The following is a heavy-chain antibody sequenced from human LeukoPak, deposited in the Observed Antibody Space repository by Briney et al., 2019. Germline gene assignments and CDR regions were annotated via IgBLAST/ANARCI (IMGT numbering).Heavy chain of an antibody. CDR2: IKQDGSEK. CDR3: AKGRDSSSWYYFDY. J-gene: IGHJ4*02. V-gene: IGHV3-7*03. CDR1: GFTFSSYW. D-gene: IGHD6-13*01. Sequence: GGSLRLSCAASGFTFSSYWMSWVRQAPGKGLEWVANIKQDGSEKYYVDSVKGRFTISRDNAENSLYLQMNSLRAEDMALYYRAKGRDSSSWYYFDYWGQGTLVTVSS.